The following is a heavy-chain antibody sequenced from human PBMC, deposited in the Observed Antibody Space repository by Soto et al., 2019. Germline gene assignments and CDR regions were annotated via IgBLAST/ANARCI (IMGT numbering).Heavy chain of an antibody. CDR2: IWYDGSNK. CDR3: ARVLYSGWYSDYYYYMDV. Sequence: GGSLRLSCAASGFTFSSYGMHWVRQAPGKGLEWVAVIWYDGSNKYYADSVKGRFTISRDNSKNTLYLQMNSLRAGDTAVYYCARVLYSGWYSDYYYYMDVWGKGTTVTVSS. CDR1: GFTFSSYG. V-gene: IGHV3-33*01. D-gene: IGHD6-19*01. J-gene: IGHJ6*03.